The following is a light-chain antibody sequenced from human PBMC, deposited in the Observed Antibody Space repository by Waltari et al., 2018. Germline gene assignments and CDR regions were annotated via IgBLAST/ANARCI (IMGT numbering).Light chain of an antibody. CDR2: EVY. CDR1: QSLRHSDGKTV. CDR3: MQGIHLPT. V-gene: IGKV2-29*03. J-gene: IGKJ1*01. Sequence: DIVMTQTPLSLSVTPGQPASISCKSSQSLRHSDGKTVLYWYLQKPGQSPQLLIYEVYSRLSGVPDRFSGSGSGTDFTLKISRVEAEDVGVYYCMQGIHLPTFGQGTKVEIK.